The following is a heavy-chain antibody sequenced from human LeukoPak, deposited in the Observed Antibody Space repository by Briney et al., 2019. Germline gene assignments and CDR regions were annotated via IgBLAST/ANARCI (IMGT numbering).Heavy chain of an antibody. D-gene: IGHD3-22*01. Sequence: PGGSLRLSCAASGFTFSGYAMSWVLQAPGKGLEWVSVISGSGGSPWYGDSVKGRFTISRDNSKNTLYLQMNSLRAEDTAVYYCAKDRYYDSSGYYLSLRVGPAFDIRGQGTMVTVSS. CDR1: GFTFSGYA. J-gene: IGHJ3*02. CDR3: AKDRYYDSSGYYLSLRVGPAFDI. CDR2: ISGSGGSP. V-gene: IGHV3-23*01.